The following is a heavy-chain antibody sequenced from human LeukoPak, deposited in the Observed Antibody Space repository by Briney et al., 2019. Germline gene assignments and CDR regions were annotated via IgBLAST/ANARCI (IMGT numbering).Heavy chain of an antibody. J-gene: IGHJ4*02. CDR3: ARGMVRGAIDY. V-gene: IGHV3-21*01. D-gene: IGHD3-10*01. Sequence: GGSLRLSCAASGFTFSSYSMNRVRQAPGKGLEWVSSISSSSSYIYYADSVKGRFTIPRDNAKNSLYLQMNSLRAEDTAVYYCARGMVRGAIDYWGQGTLVTVSS. CDR1: GFTFSSYS. CDR2: ISSSSSYI.